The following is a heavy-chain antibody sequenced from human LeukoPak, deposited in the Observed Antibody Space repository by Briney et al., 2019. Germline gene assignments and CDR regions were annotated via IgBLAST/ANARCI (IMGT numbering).Heavy chain of an antibody. CDR3: ARVNINNWHSCDY. CDR2: IYHSGSP. D-gene: IGHD1-1*01. Sequence: ASETLSLTCAVSGGSISSNNWWGWVRQPPGKGLEWIGEIYHSGSPNYNPSLKSRVTISVDKSRNHFSLNLSSVTAADTAVYYCARVNINNWHSCDYWGQGTLVTVSS. V-gene: IGHV4-4*02. CDR1: GGSISSNNW. J-gene: IGHJ4*02.